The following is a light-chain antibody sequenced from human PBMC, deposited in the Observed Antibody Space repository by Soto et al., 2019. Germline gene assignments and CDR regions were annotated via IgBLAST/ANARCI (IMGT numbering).Light chain of an antibody. CDR2: SVS. J-gene: IGKJ1*01. CDR3: HHSSTSPTWT. Sequence: DIQMTQSPSSLSASVGDRVTITCRASQNSGYYLHWYQQQPGKAPKLLIYSVSTLQTGVPSRFSGSGSGTDFPLTISSLQPEDFSDFYCHHSSTSPTWTFCQGTPVAIK. V-gene: IGKV1-39*01. CDR1: QNSGYY.